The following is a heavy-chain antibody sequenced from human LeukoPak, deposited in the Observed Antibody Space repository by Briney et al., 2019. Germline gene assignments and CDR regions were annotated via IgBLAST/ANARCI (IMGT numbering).Heavy chain of an antibody. CDR2: TYYRSKWYN. D-gene: IGHD1-1*01. CDR3: ARGPTTNWNHASYYYGMDV. J-gene: IGHJ6*02. Sequence: SQTLSLTWAISGDSVSSNSAAWNWIRQSRSRGLEWLGRTYYRSKWYNDYAVSVKSRITINPDTSKNQFSLQLNSVTPEDTAVYYCARGPTTNWNHASYYYGMDVWGQGTTVTVSS. CDR1: GDSVSSNSAA. V-gene: IGHV6-1*01.